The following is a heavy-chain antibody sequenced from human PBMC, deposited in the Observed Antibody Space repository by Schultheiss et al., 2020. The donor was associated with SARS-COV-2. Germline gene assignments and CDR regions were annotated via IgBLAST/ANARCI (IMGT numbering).Heavy chain of an antibody. CDR2: IDFRGRS. D-gene: IGHD1-26*01. CDR1: GASMTHYY. CDR3: ARDAGGSYGPYFDS. Sequence: SQTLSLTCSVSGASMTHYYWSWIRQAPGKGLEWIGYIDFRGRSDYNPSLKSRVALSLDTSKNQFSLTLNSVTAADTAFYYCARDAGGSYGPYFDSWGQGTLVTVS. J-gene: IGHJ4*02. V-gene: IGHV4-59*01.